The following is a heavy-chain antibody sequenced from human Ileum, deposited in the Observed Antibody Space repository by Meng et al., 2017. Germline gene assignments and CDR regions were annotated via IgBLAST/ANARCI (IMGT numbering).Heavy chain of an antibody. J-gene: IGHJ4*02. Sequence: GGSLRLSCEASGFTFSSYWIHWVRQAPGKGLVWVSRITSAGSSTTYADSVKGRFTTSRDNAKNTLYLQMNSLRAEDTAVYYCARDPLSYGATFDYWGQGTLVTVSS. CDR1: GFTFSSYW. CDR3: ARDPLSYGATFDY. CDR2: ITSAGSST. D-gene: IGHD4/OR15-4a*01. V-gene: IGHV3-74*01.